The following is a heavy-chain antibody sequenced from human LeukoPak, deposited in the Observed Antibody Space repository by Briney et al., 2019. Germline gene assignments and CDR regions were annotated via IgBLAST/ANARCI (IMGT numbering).Heavy chain of an antibody. CDR1: GYTLTELS. Sequence: ASVKVSCKVSGYTLTELSMHWVRQAPGKGLEWMGGFDPEDGETIYAQKFQGRVTMTEDTSTDTAYMELSSLRSEDTAVYYCARTPSEYYYDSSGYAAGGYWGQGTLVTVSS. J-gene: IGHJ4*02. D-gene: IGHD3-22*01. CDR2: FDPEDGET. V-gene: IGHV1-24*01. CDR3: ARTPSEYYYDSSGYAAGGY.